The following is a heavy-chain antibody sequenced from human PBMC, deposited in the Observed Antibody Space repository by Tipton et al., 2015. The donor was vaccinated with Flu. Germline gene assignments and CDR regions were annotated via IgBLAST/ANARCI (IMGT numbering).Heavy chain of an antibody. CDR3: ERNAAVGPQPPLNWFDP. CDR2: INSDGSNP. D-gene: IGHD6-13*01. CDR1: GFTLSSYW. Sequence: SLRLSCAASGFTLSSYWMHWVRQAPGKGLVWVSRINSDGSNPDYADSVKGRFTISRDNAKNTLYLQMNSLRAEDTAVYYCERNAAVGPQPPLNWFDPWGQGTLVTVSS. V-gene: IGHV3-74*01. J-gene: IGHJ5*02.